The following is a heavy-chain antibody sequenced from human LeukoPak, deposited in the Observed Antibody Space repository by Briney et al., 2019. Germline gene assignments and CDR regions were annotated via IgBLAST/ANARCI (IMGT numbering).Heavy chain of an antibody. Sequence: PSETLSLTCTVSDDSISHYYWSCIRQPPGKGLEWIGYIYHSGSTKYNPSLKSRVTISIDTSKHQFSLKLSSVTAADTAMYYCARGGDTSAWFDPWGQGTLVTISS. CDR1: DDSISHYY. CDR3: ARGGDTSAWFDP. CDR2: IYHSGST. D-gene: IGHD2-2*01. J-gene: IGHJ5*02. V-gene: IGHV4-59*01.